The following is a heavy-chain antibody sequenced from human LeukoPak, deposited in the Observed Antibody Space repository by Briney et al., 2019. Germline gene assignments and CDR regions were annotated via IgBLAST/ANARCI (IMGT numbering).Heavy chain of an antibody. D-gene: IGHD6-19*01. J-gene: IGHJ4*02. CDR2: INPNSGGT. CDR3: ARAGAVTGSYFDY. Sequence: ASVEVSCKASGYTFTGYYMHWVRQAPGQGLEWMGWINPNSGGTNYAQKFQGRVTMTTDTSTSTAYMELRSLRSDDTAVYYCARAGAVTGSYFDYWGQGTLVTVSS. V-gene: IGHV1-2*02. CDR1: GYTFTGYY.